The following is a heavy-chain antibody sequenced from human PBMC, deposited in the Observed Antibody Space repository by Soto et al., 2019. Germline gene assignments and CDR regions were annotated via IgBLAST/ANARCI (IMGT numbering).Heavy chain of an antibody. CDR2: IIPIFGTA. J-gene: IGHJ6*02. CDR1: GGTFSSYA. D-gene: IGHD3-3*01. V-gene: IGHV1-69*13. CDR3: ARGFADFWSGYYYYYGMDV. Sequence: GXSVKVSCKASGGTFSSYAISWVRQAPGQGLEWMGGIIPIFGTANYAQKFQGRVTITADESTSTAYMELSSLRSEDTAVYYCARGFADFWSGYYYYYGMDVWGQGTTVTVSS.